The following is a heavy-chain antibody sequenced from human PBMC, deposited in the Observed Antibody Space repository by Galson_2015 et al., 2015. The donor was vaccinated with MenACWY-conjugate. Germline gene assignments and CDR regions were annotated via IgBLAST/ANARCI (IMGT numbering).Heavy chain of an antibody. D-gene: IGHD2-21*02. V-gene: IGHV3-23*01. Sequence: SLRLSCAASGFTFSSFAMSWVRRAPGKGLEWVSVITSSGGTTYYADSVKGRFTISRDNPKNTLYLQMDTLRAEDTATYYCAKNGNCFGMGFDYWGQGTLVT. CDR2: ITSSGGTT. J-gene: IGHJ4*02. CDR1: GFTFSSFA. CDR3: AKNGNCFGMGFDY.